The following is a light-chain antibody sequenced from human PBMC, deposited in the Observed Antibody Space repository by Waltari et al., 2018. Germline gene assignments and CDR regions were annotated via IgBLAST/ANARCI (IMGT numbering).Light chain of an antibody. CDR1: QRVSGY. Sequence: EIVLTQSPATLSLSPGESATLSCRASQRVSGYLAWDQHQPGQAPRLLIYDASNRATGIPARFSGSGSGTHFTLTISSLEPEDFAVYYCQHRSNWPPITFGQGTRLDIK. V-gene: IGKV3-11*01. CDR3: QHRSNWPPIT. J-gene: IGKJ5*01. CDR2: DAS.